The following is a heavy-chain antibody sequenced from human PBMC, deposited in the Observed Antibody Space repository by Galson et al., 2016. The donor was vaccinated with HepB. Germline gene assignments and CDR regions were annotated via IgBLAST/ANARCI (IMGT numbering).Heavy chain of an antibody. CDR3: SNHYGSGTYYEFDP. CDR2: IKSRTDGGTA. J-gene: IGHJ5*02. Sequence: SLRLSCAASGFTVTNAWTTWVRQAPGKGLEWVGRIKSRTDGGTADYAAPVKGRFIISRDDSKNTLYLQMNSLKTEDTAVYYCSNHYGSGTYYEFDPWGQGTPVTDSS. D-gene: IGHD3-10*01. V-gene: IGHV3-15*01. CDR1: GFTVTNAW.